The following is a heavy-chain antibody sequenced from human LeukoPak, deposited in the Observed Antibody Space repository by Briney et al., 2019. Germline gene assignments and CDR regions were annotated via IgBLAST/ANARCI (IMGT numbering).Heavy chain of an antibody. CDR1: GFTFSSYS. CDR2: ISSTSRYI. D-gene: IGHD3/OR15-3a*01. J-gene: IGHJ4*02. Sequence: PGGSLRLSCVASGFTFSSYSMNWVRQAPGKGLEWVSCISSTSRYIYYADSVEGRFTISRDNAKNSVYLQMNSLRAEDTAVYYCTRAVAADDFSPGYWGQGTLVTVSS. V-gene: IGHV3-21*01. CDR3: TRAVAADDFSPGY.